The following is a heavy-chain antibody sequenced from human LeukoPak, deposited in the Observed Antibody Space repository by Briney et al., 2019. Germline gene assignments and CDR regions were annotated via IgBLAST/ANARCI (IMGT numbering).Heavy chain of an antibody. D-gene: IGHD5-18*01. V-gene: IGHV1-46*01. Sequence: GASVKVSCKASGYTFTTYYMHWVRQAPGQGLEWMGIINPSGGNTNYAQKFQGRVTMTRDTSISTAYMELSRLRSDDTAVYYCARVRTPEGIQLWLAEFDYWGQGTLVTVSS. CDR2: INPSGGNT. CDR3: ARVRTPEGIQLWLAEFDY. CDR1: GYTFTTYY. J-gene: IGHJ4*02.